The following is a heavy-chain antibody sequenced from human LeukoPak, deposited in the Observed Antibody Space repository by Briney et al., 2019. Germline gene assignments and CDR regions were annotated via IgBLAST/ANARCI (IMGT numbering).Heavy chain of an antibody. CDR3: ALLRRSTVVALEWFDP. CDR2: FDPEDGET. J-gene: IGHJ5*02. CDR1: RYTLTELS. Sequence: EASVKVSCKVSRYTLTELSMHWVRQAPGKGLEWMGGFDPEDGETIYAQKFQGRVTMTEDTSTDTAYMELSSLRSEDTAVYYCALLRRSTVVALEWFDPWGQGTLVTVSS. D-gene: IGHD4-23*01. V-gene: IGHV1-24*01.